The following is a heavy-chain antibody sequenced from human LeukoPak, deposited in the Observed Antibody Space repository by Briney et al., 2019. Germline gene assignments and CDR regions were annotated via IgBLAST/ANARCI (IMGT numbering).Heavy chain of an antibody. CDR3: VRGTVTMVDH. Sequence: GGSLILSYASSEFIVSNNYGRWGRQAPGRGLEWVSVIYSGGSTYYADSVKGRFTISRDNSKNTLFLQMDSLRAGDTAVYYCVRGTVTMVDHWGQGTLVTVSS. CDR2: IYSGGST. CDR1: EFIVSNNY. V-gene: IGHV3-66*01. D-gene: IGHD3-10*01. J-gene: IGHJ5*02.